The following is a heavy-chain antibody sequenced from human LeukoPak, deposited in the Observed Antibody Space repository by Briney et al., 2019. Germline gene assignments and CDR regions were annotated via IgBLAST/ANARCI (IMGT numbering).Heavy chain of an antibody. CDR2: INPSGGST. CDR3: AARTPYYYDSSAYYGDY. V-gene: IGHV1-46*01. CDR1: GYTFTIYY. J-gene: IGHJ4*02. D-gene: IGHD3-22*01. Sequence: ASVTVSFKASGYTFTIYYMHWVRQAPGQGLEWMGIINPSGGSTSYAQKFQGRVTMTRDTSTSTVYMELSSLRSEDTAVYYCAARTPYYYDSSAYYGDYWGQGTLVTVSS.